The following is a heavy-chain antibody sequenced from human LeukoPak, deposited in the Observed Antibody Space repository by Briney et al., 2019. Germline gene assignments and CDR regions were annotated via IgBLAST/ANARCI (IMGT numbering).Heavy chain of an antibody. CDR3: AKNKRPTRPLGEFSPIDY. J-gene: IGHJ4*02. Sequence: PGGSLRLSCAASGFTFSSYGMHWVRQAPGKGLEWVAVIWYDGSNKYYADSVKGRFTISRDNSKNTLYLQMNSLRAEDTAVYYCAKNKRPTRPLGEFSPIDYWGQGTLVTVSS. CDR2: IWYDGSNK. D-gene: IGHD3-16*02. V-gene: IGHV3-33*06. CDR1: GFTFSSYG.